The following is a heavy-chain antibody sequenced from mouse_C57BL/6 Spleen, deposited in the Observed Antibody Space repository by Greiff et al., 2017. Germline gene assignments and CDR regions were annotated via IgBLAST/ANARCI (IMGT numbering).Heavy chain of an antibody. J-gene: IGHJ2*01. CDR1: GYTFTSSG. V-gene: IGHV1-59*01. Sequence: VQLQQPGAELVRPGTSVKLSCKASGYTFTSSGLHGVKQRPGQGLEWIGVIDPSDSYTNYNQKFKGKATLTVDTSSSTAYMQLSSLTSEDSAVYYCARRAGTGYFDYWGQGTTLTVSS. CDR2: IDPSDSYT. D-gene: IGHD3-3*01. CDR3: ARRAGTGYFDY.